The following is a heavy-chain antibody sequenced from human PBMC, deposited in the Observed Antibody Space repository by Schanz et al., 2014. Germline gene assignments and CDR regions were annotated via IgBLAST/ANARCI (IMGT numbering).Heavy chain of an antibody. V-gene: IGHV3-23*04. CDR3: ARAPPLVRGIAGWFGP. CDR2: IGGDASRT. D-gene: IGHD3-10*01. CDR1: GFNFITFA. J-gene: IGHJ5*02. Sequence: EVHLVESGGGLVQPGGSLRLSCAASGFNFITFAMSWVRQAPGKGPEWVSAIGGDASRTYYADSVKGRFTISRDNSKSTLYPKMNSLGADDTAVYSCARAPPLVRGIAGWFGPWGQGSLVTVSS.